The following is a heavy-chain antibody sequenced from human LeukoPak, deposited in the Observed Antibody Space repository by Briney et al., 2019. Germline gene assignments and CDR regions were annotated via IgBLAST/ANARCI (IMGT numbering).Heavy chain of an antibody. CDR2: IIPIFGTA. V-gene: IGHV1-69*13. CDR3: ASSLSCDGDCYFPRYYYGMDV. D-gene: IGHD2-21*02. CDR1: GGTFSSYA. J-gene: IGHJ6*02. Sequence: SVKVSCKASGGTFSSYAISWVRQAPGQGLEWMGGIIPIFGTANYAQRFQGRVTITADESTSTAYMELSSLRSEDTAVYYCASSLSCDGDCYFPRYYYGMDVWGQGTTVTVSS.